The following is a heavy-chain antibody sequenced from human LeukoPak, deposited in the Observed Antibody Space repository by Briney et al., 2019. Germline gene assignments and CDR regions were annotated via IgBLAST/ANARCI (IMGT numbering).Heavy chain of an antibody. J-gene: IGHJ4*02. Sequence: PSETLSLTCTVSGGSISGYYWTWIRQPPGKGLEWIGYIYSSGSTNYNPSLKSRVTISVDTSKNQFSLRLSSVTAADTAVYNCARHRYTSSSSYFDFWGQGTLVTVSS. V-gene: IGHV4-59*08. D-gene: IGHD6-6*01. CDR2: IYSSGST. CDR1: GGSISGYY. CDR3: ARHRYTSSSSYFDF.